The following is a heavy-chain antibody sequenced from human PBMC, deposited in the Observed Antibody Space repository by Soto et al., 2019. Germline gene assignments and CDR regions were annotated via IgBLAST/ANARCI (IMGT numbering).Heavy chain of an antibody. CDR3: ARTKYDFWSGSRYYYYYGMDV. CDR2: IYPGDSDT. Sequence: GDSLKISCKGSGYSFTSYWIGWVRQMPGKGLEWMGIIYPGDSDTRYSPSFQGQVTISADKSISTAYLQWSSLKASDTAMYYCARTKYDFWSGSRYYYYYGMDVWGQGTTVTVSS. J-gene: IGHJ6*02. D-gene: IGHD3-3*01. V-gene: IGHV5-51*01. CDR1: GYSFTSYW.